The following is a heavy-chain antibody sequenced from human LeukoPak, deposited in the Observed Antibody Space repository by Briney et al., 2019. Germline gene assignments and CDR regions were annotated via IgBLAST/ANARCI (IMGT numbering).Heavy chain of an antibody. J-gene: IGHJ4*02. D-gene: IGHD3-3*01. CDR2: FDPEDGES. V-gene: IGHV1-24*01. Sequence: ASVKVSCKVSGYTLTELSMHWVRQAPGKGLEWMGGFDPEDGESIYAQKFQGKVTMTEDTSTDTAYMELSSLRSEDTAVYYCATEGSGYSYYFDYWGQGTLVTVSS. CDR1: GYTLTELS. CDR3: ATEGSGYSYYFDY.